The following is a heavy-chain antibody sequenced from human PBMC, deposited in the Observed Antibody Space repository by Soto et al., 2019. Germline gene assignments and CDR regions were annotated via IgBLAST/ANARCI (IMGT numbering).Heavy chain of an antibody. D-gene: IGHD6-19*01. CDR2: TYYRSKWYN. V-gene: IGHV6-1*01. J-gene: IGHJ6*02. CDR3: ARESLGSGWYPYYYYGMDV. CDR1: GDSVSRNSAA. Sequence: SQTLSLTCAISGDSVSRNSAAWNWIRQSPSRGLEWLGRTYYRSKWYNDYAVSVKSRITINPDTSKNQFSLQLNSVTPEDTAVYYCARESLGSGWYPYYYYGMDVWGQGTTVTVSS.